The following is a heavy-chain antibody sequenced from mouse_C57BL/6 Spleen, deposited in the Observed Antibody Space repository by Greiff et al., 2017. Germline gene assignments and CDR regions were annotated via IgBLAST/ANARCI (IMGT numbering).Heavy chain of an antibody. J-gene: IGHJ4*01. V-gene: IGHV1-82*01. Sequence: QVQLKESGPELVKPGASVKISCKASGYAFSSSWMNWVKQRPGKGLEWIGRIYPGDGDTNYNGKFKGKATLTADKSSSTAYMQLSSLTSEDSAVYFCARGGNVDYWGQGTSVTVSS. CDR1: GYAFSSSW. D-gene: IGHD2-1*01. CDR3: ARGGNVDY. CDR2: IYPGDGDT.